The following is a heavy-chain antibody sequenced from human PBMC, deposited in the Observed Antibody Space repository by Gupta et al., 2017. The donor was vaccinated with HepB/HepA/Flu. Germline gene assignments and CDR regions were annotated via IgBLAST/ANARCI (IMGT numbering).Heavy chain of an antibody. V-gene: IGHV4-34*01. CDR3: ARGEEIVLMVYARGRVDYGMDV. D-gene: IGHD2-8*01. Sequence: QVQLQQWGAGLLKPSETLSLTCAVYGGSFSGYYWSWIRQPPGKGLEWIGEINHSGSTNYNPSLKSRVTISVDTSKNQFSLKLSSVTAADTAVYYCARGEEIVLMVYARGRVDYGMDVWGQGTTVTVSS. J-gene: IGHJ6*02. CDR2: INHSGST. CDR1: GGSFSGYY.